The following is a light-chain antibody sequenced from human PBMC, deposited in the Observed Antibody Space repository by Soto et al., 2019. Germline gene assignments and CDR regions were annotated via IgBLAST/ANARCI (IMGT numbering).Light chain of an antibody. J-gene: IGKJ1*01. CDR3: QQYGLSPRT. V-gene: IGKV3-20*01. CDR2: AAS. CDR1: QSVSSSY. Sequence: EIVLTQSPGTLSLSPGERATLSCRASQSVSSSYLAWYQQKPGQAPRLFIYAASIRATGIPDRFSGSGSGTDFTLTISSLEPEEFAVYYFQQYGLSPRTFGRGTKVEIK.